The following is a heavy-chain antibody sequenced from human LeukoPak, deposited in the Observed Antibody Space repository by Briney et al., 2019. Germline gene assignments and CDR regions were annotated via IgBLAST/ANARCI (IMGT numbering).Heavy chain of an antibody. D-gene: IGHD6-6*01. CDR3: ARAEWPARRLNDYYFDY. CDR1: GFTVSSNY. V-gene: IGHV3-53*01. J-gene: IGHJ4*02. Sequence: GGSLRLSCAASGFTVSSNYMSWVRQAPGKGLEWVSVIYSGGSTYYADSVKGRFTISRDNSKNTLYLQMNSLRAEDTAVYYCARAEWPARRLNDYYFDYWGQGTLVTVSS. CDR2: IYSGGST.